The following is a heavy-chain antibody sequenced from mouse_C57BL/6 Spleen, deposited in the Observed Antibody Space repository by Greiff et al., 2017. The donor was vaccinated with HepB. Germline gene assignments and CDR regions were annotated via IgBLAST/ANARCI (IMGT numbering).Heavy chain of an antibody. CDR1: GYAFSSYW. D-gene: IGHD1-1*01. J-gene: IGHJ2*01. CDR3: ARGGIGSSYFDY. CDR2: IYPGDGDT. V-gene: IGHV1-80*01. Sequence: VKLVESGAELVKPGASVKISCKASGYAFSSYWMNWVKQRPGKGLEWIGQIYPGDGDTNYNGKFKGKATLTADKSSSTAYMQLSSLTSEDSAVYFCARGGIGSSYFDYWGQGTTLTVSS.